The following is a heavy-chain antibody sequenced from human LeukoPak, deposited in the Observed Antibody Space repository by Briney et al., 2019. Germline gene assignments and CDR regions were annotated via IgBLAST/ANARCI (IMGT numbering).Heavy chain of an antibody. CDR3: ARDPSHRITIFGVAESDAFDI. Sequence: SETLSLTYTVSGGSISSYYWSWIRQPAGKGLEWIGRIYTSGSTNYNPSLKSRVTMSVDTSKNQFSLKLSSVTAADTAVYYCARDPSHRITIFGVAESDAFDIWGQGTMVTVSS. D-gene: IGHD3-3*01. CDR2: IYTSGST. J-gene: IGHJ3*02. V-gene: IGHV4-4*07. CDR1: GGSISSYY.